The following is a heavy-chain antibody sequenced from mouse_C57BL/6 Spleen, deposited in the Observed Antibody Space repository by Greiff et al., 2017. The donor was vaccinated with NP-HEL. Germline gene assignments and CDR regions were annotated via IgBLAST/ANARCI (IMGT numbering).Heavy chain of an antibody. Sequence: EVKLMESGPGLVKPSQSLSLTCSVTGYSITSGYYWNWIRQFPGNKLEWMGYISYDGSNNYNPSLKNRISITRDTSKNQFFLKLNSVTTEDTATYYCARAGSYFDYWGQGTTLTVSS. CDR2: ISYDGSN. J-gene: IGHJ2*01. CDR3: ARAGSYFDY. CDR1: GYSITSGYY. V-gene: IGHV3-6*01.